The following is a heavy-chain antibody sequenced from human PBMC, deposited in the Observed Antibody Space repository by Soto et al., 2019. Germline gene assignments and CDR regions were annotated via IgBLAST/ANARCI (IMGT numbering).Heavy chain of an antibody. J-gene: IGHJ4*02. CDR2: INPSGGST. D-gene: IGHD3-22*01. CDR1: GYTFTSYY. V-gene: IGHV1-46*01. CDR3: ARDRFGYSDSSGLPGFLFDY. Sequence: ASVKVSCKASGYTFTSYYMHWVRQAPGQGLEWMGIINPSGGSTSYAQKFQGRVTMTRDTSTSTVYMELSSLRSEDTAVYYCARDRFGYSDSSGLPGFLFDYWGQGTLVTVSS.